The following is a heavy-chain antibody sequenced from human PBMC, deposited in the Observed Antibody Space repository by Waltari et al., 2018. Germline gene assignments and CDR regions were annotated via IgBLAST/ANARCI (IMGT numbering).Heavy chain of an antibody. CDR1: GFMFSNYV. V-gene: IGHV3-30*02. Sequence: QVYLVESGGGVVQPGGSLRLSCAASGFMFSNYVMHWVRQAPGKGLEWLASIRYDGSKTFHAESVKGRFTISRDNSKTTMDLQTSSLRPEDTAVYYCASERGTFGVGRSSFDRWGQGTLVIVSS. D-gene: IGHD3-3*01. CDR3: ASERGTFGVGRSSFDR. J-gene: IGHJ4*02. CDR2: IRYDGSKT.